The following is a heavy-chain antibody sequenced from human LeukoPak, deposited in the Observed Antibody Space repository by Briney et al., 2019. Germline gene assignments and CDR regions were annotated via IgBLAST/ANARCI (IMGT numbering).Heavy chain of an antibody. CDR3: ARGGAIVVVITFDY. V-gene: IGHV3-30-3*01. CDR1: GFTFSSYA. Sequence: GGSLRLSCAASGFTFSSYAMHWVRQAPGKGLEWVAVISYDGSNKSYADSVKGRFTISRDNSKNTLYLQMNSLRAEDTAVYYCARGGAIVVVITFDYWGQGTLVTVSS. J-gene: IGHJ4*02. D-gene: IGHD3-22*01. CDR2: ISYDGSNK.